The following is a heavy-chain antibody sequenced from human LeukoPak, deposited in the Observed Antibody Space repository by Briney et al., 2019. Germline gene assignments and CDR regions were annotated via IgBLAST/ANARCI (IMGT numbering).Heavy chain of an antibody. CDR2: INQDGSEK. V-gene: IGHV3-7*01. J-gene: IGHJ6*03. Sequence: GGSLRLSCAASGLTFSNYWMTWVRQAPGMGLEWVANINQDGSEKYYVDSVKGRFTISRDNAKNSLYLQMNSLRAEDTAVYHCARNSNNYYYYMDVWGKGTTVTISS. CDR1: GLTFSNYW. CDR3: ARNSNNYYYYMDV. D-gene: IGHD4-23*01.